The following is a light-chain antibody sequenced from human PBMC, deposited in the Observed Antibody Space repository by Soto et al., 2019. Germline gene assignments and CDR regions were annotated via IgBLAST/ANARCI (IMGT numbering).Light chain of an antibody. Sequence: DIQMTQPPSTLFASVGDRVTITSRASQSISSWLAWYQQKPGKAPKLLIYKASSLESGVPSRLSGSGSGTEFTLTISRLQPDDFATYYCQQYNSYSPYTVGQGTKLEIK. V-gene: IGKV1-5*03. CDR3: QQYNSYSPYT. J-gene: IGKJ2*01. CDR2: KAS. CDR1: QSISSW.